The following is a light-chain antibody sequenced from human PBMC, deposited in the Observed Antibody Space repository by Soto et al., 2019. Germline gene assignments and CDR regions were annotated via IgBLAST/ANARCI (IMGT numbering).Light chain of an antibody. CDR1: QTISTY. V-gene: IGKV1-39*01. J-gene: IGKJ2*01. Sequence: DIQMTQSPSSLSASVGDRVTITCRASQTISTYLNWYQQNTGKAPKLLIYAASTLQSGVPSRFSGSGSGTDFSLTISSLQPEDFATYYCQQSHGIPYTFGQGTKLDIK. CDR2: AAS. CDR3: QQSHGIPYT.